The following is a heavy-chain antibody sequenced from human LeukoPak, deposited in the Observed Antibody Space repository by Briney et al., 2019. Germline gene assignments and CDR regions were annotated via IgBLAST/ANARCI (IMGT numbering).Heavy chain of an antibody. CDR1: GFTFSSYW. CDR2: INHNGNVN. CDR3: AREHGDFYYYYYGMDV. J-gene: IGHJ6*02. V-gene: IGHV3-7*01. D-gene: IGHD4-17*01. Sequence: GGSLRLSCAASGFTFSSYWMNWARQAPGKGLEWVASINHNGNVNYYVDSVKGRFTISRDNAKNSLYLQMSSLRAEDTAVYYCAREHGDFYYYYYGMDVWGQGTTVTVSS.